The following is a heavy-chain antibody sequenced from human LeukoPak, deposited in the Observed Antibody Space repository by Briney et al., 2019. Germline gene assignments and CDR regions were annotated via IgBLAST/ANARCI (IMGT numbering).Heavy chain of an antibody. Sequence: PGRSLRLSCAASGFTFSSYGMHWVRQAPGKGLEWVAVISYDGSNKYYADSVKGRFTISRDNSKNTLYLQMNSLRAEDTAVYYCAKGYCGGDCPFDYWGQGTLVTVSS. D-gene: IGHD2-21*01. V-gene: IGHV3-30*18. CDR3: AKGYCGGDCPFDY. CDR2: ISYDGSNK. J-gene: IGHJ4*02. CDR1: GFTFSSYG.